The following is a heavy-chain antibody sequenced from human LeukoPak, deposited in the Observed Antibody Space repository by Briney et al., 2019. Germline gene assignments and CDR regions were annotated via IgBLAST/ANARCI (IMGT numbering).Heavy chain of an antibody. V-gene: IGHV3-30*18. J-gene: IGHJ3*01. Sequence: GGSLRLSCAASGFTFSSYGMHWVRQAPGKGLEWVAVISYDGSNKYYADSVKGRFTISRDNSKNTLYLQMNSLRAEDTAVYYCANPRGRWGQGTMVTVSS. CDR1: GFTFSSYG. CDR3: ANPRGR. CDR2: ISYDGSNK. D-gene: IGHD1-1*01.